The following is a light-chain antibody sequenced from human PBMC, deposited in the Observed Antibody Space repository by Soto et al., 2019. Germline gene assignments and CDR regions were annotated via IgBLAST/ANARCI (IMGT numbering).Light chain of an antibody. CDR2: DAS. V-gene: IGKV3-11*01. CDR3: MQSIQLPLT. CDR1: QSVSSN. J-gene: IGKJ4*01. Sequence: EIVLIQSPATLSLSPGERATLSCRASQSVSSNLAWYQQNPGQAPRLLIFDASNRATGIPARFSGSGSGTDFTLKISRVEAEDVGIYYCMQSIQLPLTFGGGTKVEIK.